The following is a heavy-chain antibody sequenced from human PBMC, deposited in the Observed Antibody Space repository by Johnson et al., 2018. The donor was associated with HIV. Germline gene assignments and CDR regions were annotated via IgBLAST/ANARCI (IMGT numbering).Heavy chain of an antibody. D-gene: IGHD3-16*01. J-gene: IGHJ3*02. CDR2: LSSDGICQ. CDR3: AKMSRGRQDAFDI. V-gene: IGHV3-30*18. Sequence: QVHLVEFGGGVVQPGRSLRLSCAASGFTFSSYGMDWVRQAPGQGLEWVSALSSDGICQYYAVSVKGRFTISSDNSKSTLYLQMSSLRVEDTAVYYCAKMSRGRQDAFDIWGQGAMVSVSA. CDR1: GFTFSSYG.